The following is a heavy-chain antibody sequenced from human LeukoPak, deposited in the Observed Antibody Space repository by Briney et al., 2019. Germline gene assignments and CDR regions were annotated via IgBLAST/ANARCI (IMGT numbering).Heavy chain of an antibody. V-gene: IGHV3-7*01. J-gene: IGHJ6*03. CDR2: IKQDGSEK. CDR3: ARDVVVVTRYYYYYYMDV. CDR1: GFTFSNYW. Sequence: PGGSLRLSCAASGFTFSNYWMTWVRQAPGKGLEWVANIKQDGSEKYYVDSVKGRFTISRDNAKNSLYLQMNSLRAEDTAVYYCARDVVVVTRYYYYYYMDVWGKGTTVTVSS. D-gene: IGHD2-21*02.